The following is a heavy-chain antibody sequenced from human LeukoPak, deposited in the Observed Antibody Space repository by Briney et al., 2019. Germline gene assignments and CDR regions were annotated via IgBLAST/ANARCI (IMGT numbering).Heavy chain of an antibody. V-gene: IGHV1-18*01. CDR2: ISAYNGNT. CDR3: ARDYEATPVDV. CDR1: GYTFTSYG. J-gene: IGHJ6*04. Sequence: ASVKVSCKASGYTFTSYGISWVRQAPGQGREGMGWISAYNGNTNYAQKLQGRVTMTTDTSTSTAYRGLRGLRSDDTAVYYWARDYEATPVDVGGKGTTVTVSS. D-gene: IGHD3-22*01.